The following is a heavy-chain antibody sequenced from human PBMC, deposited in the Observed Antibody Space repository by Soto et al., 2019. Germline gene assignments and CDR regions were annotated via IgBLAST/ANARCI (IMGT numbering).Heavy chain of an antibody. CDR2: IIPIFGTA. V-gene: IGHV1-69*06. J-gene: IGHJ4*02. CDR3: AKERVAAGPFAY. D-gene: IGHD6-25*01. Sequence: SVKVSCKASGGTFSIYPISWVRQAPGQGLEWMGGIIPIFGTANYALDFRGRVTITADISTTTAYMELSSLRSEDTAVYYCAKERVAAGPFAYWGQGTLVTVSS. CDR1: GGTFSIYP.